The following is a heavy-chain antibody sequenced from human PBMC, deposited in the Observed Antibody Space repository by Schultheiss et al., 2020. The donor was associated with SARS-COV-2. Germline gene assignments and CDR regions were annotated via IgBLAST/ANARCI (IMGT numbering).Heavy chain of an antibody. CDR1: GFTFSSYA. D-gene: IGHD3-22*01. Sequence: GGSLRLSCAASGFTFSSYAMHWVRQAPGKGLVWVSRINSDGSSTSYADSVKGRFTISRDNAKNTLYLQMNSLRAEDTAVYYCAETYYYDSSGLTDAFDIWGQGTMVTVSS. J-gene: IGHJ3*02. CDR3: AETYYYDSSGLTDAFDI. V-gene: IGHV3-74*01. CDR2: INSDGSST.